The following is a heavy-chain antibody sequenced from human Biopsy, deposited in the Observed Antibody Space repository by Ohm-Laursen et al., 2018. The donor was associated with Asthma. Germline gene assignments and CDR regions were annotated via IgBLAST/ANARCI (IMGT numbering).Heavy chain of an antibody. Sequence: TLSLTCTVSGGSITSSSYYWGWIRQPPGKGLEWIGSMYHSGSPYYHPSLKSRATISVDTSKNQLSLKMSSVTAADTAVYFCVRHQYSSSWSTFDYWGQGALVTVSS. CDR3: VRHQYSSSWSTFDY. V-gene: IGHV4-39*01. J-gene: IGHJ4*02. D-gene: IGHD3-22*01. CDR1: GGSITSSSYY. CDR2: MYHSGSP.